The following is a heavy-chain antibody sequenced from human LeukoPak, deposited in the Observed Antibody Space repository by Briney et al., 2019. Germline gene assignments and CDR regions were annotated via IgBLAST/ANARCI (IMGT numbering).Heavy chain of an antibody. CDR1: GGSISSGSYY. CDR2: IYTSGRT. CDR3: AREADYYDSSGPY. V-gene: IGHV4-61*02. Sequence: PSETLSLTCTVSGGSISSGSYYWSWIRQPAGKGLEWIGRIYTSGRTNYNPSLKSRVTISVDTSKNQFSLKLSSVTAVDTAVYYCAREADYYDSSGPYWGQGTLVTVSS. J-gene: IGHJ4*02. D-gene: IGHD3-22*01.